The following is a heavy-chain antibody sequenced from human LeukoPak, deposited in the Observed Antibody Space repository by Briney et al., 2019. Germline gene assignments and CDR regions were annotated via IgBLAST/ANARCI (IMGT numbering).Heavy chain of an antibody. V-gene: IGHV3-23*01. CDR2: ISGSGGST. J-gene: IGHJ4*02. Sequence: GGSLRLSCAASGFTFSSYAMSWVRQAPGKGLEWVSAISGSGGSTYYADSVKGLFTISRDNSKNTLYLQMNSLRAEDTAVYYCAKAQYYGSGSSRFDYWGQGTLVTVSS. CDR3: AKAQYYGSGSSRFDY. D-gene: IGHD3-10*01. CDR1: GFTFSSYA.